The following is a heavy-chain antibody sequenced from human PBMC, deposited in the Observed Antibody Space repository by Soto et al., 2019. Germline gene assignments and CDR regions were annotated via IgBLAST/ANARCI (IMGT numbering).Heavy chain of an antibody. CDR3: AKDQGDY. Sequence: QVQLVESGGGVVQPGRSLRLSCAASGFTFSSYGMHWARQAPGKGLEWVAVISYDGSNKYYADSVKGRFTISRDNSKNTLYLQMNSLRAEDTAVYYCAKDQGDYWGQGTLVTVSS. J-gene: IGHJ4*02. CDR1: GFTFSSYG. V-gene: IGHV3-30*18. CDR2: ISYDGSNK.